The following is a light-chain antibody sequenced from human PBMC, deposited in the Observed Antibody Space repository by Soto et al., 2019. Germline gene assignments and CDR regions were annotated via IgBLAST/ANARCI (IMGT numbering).Light chain of an antibody. J-gene: IGKJ1*01. CDR2: AAS. CDR1: QSISSY. CDR3: QQSYSIPQT. Sequence: DIQMTQSPSSLSASVGDRVTIACRASQSISSYLNWYQQKPGKAPKLLIYAASSLQSGVPSRFSGSGSGTDFTLTISSLQPEDFPTYFCQQSYSIPQTFGQGTKVEIK. V-gene: IGKV1-39*01.